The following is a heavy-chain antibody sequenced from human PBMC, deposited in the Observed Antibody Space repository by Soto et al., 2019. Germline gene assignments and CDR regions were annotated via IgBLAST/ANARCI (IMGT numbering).Heavy chain of an antibody. J-gene: IGHJ4*02. V-gene: IGHV3-11*01. CDR2: ISSSGSII. CDR3: VLAGYDSNYYAVTPLSAGHF. D-gene: IGHD4-4*01. Sequence: QVQLVVSGGGLVKPGGSLRISCAASGFTFSDYYISWIRQAPGKGLEWVSYISSSGSIIYYADSVKGRFTISRDNAKNSLYMQMNSLRAEDTAVYYCVLAGYDSNYYAVTPLSAGHFWGQGTLVTVSS. CDR1: GFTFSDYY.